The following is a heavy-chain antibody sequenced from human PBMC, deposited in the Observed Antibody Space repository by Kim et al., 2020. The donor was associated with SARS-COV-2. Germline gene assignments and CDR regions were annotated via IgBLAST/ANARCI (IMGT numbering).Heavy chain of an antibody. Sequence: SYANSVKGRFTNSRDNAKNTLYLQMNSLRAEDTAVYYCARRSAQKGAFDYWGQGTLVTVSS. V-gene: IGHV3-74*01. J-gene: IGHJ4*02. CDR3: ARRSAQKGAFDY.